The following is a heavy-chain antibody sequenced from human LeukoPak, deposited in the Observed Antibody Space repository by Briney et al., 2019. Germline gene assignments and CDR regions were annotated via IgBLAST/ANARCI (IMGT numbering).Heavy chain of an antibody. V-gene: IGHV3-74*01. Sequence: GGSLRLSCAASGFYFSSNWMHWVRHAPGQGLVWVSRIKGDGISTNYADSVNGRFTISRDIAKNTLYLQMNSLRAEDTGVYYCAKDHYWSIDYWGRGTLVTVSS. CDR2: IKGDGIST. CDR1: GFYFSSNW. D-gene: IGHD3-3*01. J-gene: IGHJ4*02. CDR3: AKDHYWSIDY.